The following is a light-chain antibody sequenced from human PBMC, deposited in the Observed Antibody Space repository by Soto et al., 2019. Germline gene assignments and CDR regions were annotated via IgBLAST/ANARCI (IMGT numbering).Light chain of an antibody. J-gene: IGLJ1*01. V-gene: IGLV2-8*01. CDR1: SSDVGAYDY. CDR3: SSYAGTNIYV. Sequence: QSVLTQPPSASGSPGQSVTISCTGTSSDVGAYDYVSWYQQHPGKAPKLMIYQVSKRPSGVPDRLSGSKSGNTASLTVSGLQAEDEADFYCSSYAGTNIYVFGTGTKVTVL. CDR2: QVS.